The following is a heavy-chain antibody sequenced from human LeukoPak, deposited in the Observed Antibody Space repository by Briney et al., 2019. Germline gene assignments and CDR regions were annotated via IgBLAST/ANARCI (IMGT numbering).Heavy chain of an antibody. CDR1: GFTFNTYT. CDR2: MSFDVNNK. J-gene: IGHJ4*02. D-gene: IGHD2-2*02. V-gene: IGHV3-30*04. CDR3: ARGFCTSSSCYNDY. Sequence: GGSLRLSCAASGFTFNTYTMNWVRQAPGKGLEWVATMSFDVNNKYYADSVRGRFTISRDNSKNTLYLQMNSLRAEDTAVYSCARGFCTSSSCYNDYWGQGTLVTVPS.